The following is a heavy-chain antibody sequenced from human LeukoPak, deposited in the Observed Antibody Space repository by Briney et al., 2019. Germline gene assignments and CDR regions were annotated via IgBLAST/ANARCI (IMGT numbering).Heavy chain of an antibody. CDR2: INSDGSRT. CDR1: GFTFSSYW. V-gene: IGHV3-74*01. Sequence: GGSLRLSCAVSGFTFSSYWMYWVRQAPGKGLVWVSRINSDGSRTTYADSVKGRFSISRDNVKNALYLQMSSLRAEDTAVYYCTREYSSLGMDVWGQGTTVTVSS. CDR3: TREYSSLGMDV. D-gene: IGHD6-19*01. J-gene: IGHJ6*02.